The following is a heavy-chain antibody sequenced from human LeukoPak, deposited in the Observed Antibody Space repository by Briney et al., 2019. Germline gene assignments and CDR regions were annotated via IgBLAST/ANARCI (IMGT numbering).Heavy chain of an antibody. D-gene: IGHD3-16*02. V-gene: IGHV1-69*13. CDR3: AQTGNVWGSYRPPVY. J-gene: IGHJ4*02. Sequence: ASVKVSCKASGGTFSSYAISWVRQAPGQGLEWVGGIIPIFGTANYAQKFQGRVTITADESTSTAYMELSSLRSEDTAVYYCAQTGNVWGSYRPPVYWGQGTLVTVSS. CDR2: IIPIFGTA. CDR1: GGTFSSYA.